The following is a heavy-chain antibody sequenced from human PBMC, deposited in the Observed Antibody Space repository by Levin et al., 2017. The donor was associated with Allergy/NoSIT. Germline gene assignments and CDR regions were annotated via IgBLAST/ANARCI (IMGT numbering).Heavy chain of an antibody. CDR1: GFTFSSYG. CDR2: ISYDGSNK. CDR3: ASGGAMANYYYYGMDV. J-gene: IGHJ6*02. Sequence: PGGSLRLSCAASGFTFSSYGMHWVRQAPGKGLEWVAVISYDGSNKYYADSVKGRFTISRDNSKNTLYLQMNSLRAEDTAVYYCASGGAMANYYYYGMDVWGQGTTVTVSS. D-gene: IGHD3-16*01. V-gene: IGHV3-30*03.